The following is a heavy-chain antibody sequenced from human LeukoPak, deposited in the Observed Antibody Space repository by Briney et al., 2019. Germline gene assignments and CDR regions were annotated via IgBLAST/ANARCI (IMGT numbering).Heavy chain of an antibody. V-gene: IGHV3-30*02. J-gene: IGHJ6*03. CDR1: GFTFSSYG. Sequence: PGGSLRLSCAASGFTFSSYGMYWVRQAPGEGLEWVAFTRYDGSNKYYADSVKGRFTISRDNAKNSLYLQMNSLRAEDTAVYYCARVNYYYMDVWGKGTTVTISS. CDR3: ARVNYYYMDV. CDR2: TRYDGSNK.